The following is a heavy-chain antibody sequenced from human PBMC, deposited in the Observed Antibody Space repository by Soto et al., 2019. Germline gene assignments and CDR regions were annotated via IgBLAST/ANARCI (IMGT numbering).Heavy chain of an antibody. CDR1: GFTIGGYD. CDR2: IGITGDR. J-gene: IGHJ6*02. D-gene: IGHD1-1*01. V-gene: IGHV3-13*01. CDR3: TRQRPPSYYYGMDV. Sequence: ELQLVESGGGLVQPGGPLRLSCAASGFTIGGYDMHWVRQGTGKGLEWVSRIGITGDRNYAGSVKGRFTISRENAKNSLYLQMNGLRAGDTAVYYCTRQRPPSYYYGMDVWGQGTSVTVSS.